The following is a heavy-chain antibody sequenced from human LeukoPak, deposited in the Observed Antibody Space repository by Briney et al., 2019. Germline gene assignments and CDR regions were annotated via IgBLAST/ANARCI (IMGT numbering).Heavy chain of an antibody. CDR2: IYYSGST. D-gene: IGHD3-10*01. CDR3: AGVNYYGSGSYHGGLDY. CDR1: GGSISSYY. V-gene: IGHV4-59*01. J-gene: IGHJ4*02. Sequence: SETLSLTCTVSGGSISSYYWSWIRQPPGKGLGWIGYIYYSGSTNYNPSLKSRVTISVDTSKNQFSLKLSSVTAADTAVYYCAGVNYYGSGSYHGGLDYWGQGTLVTVSS.